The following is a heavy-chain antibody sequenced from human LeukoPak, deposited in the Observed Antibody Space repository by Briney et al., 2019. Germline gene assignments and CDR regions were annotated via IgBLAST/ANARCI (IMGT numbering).Heavy chain of an antibody. D-gene: IGHD3-3*01. Sequence: SETLSLTCTVSGGSISSSSYYWGWIRQPPGKGLEWIGSIYYSGSTYYNPSLKSRVTISVDTSKNQFSLKLSSVTAADTAVYYCARLWSYGIWSGYYAFDYWGQGALVTVSS. V-gene: IGHV4-39*07. J-gene: IGHJ4*02. CDR3: ARLWSYGIWSGYYAFDY. CDR1: GGSISSSSYY. CDR2: IYYSGST.